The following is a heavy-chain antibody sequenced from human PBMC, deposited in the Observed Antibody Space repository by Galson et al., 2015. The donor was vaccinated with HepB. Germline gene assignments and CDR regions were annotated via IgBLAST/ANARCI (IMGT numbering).Heavy chain of an antibody. CDR1: GGSISSYY. CDR2: IYYSGST. D-gene: IGHD3-10*02. CDR3: AREGRNTPDTILGGFDP. J-gene: IGHJ5*02. Sequence: SETLSLTCTVSGGSISSYYWSWIRQPPGKGLEWIGYIYYSGSTNYNPSLKSRVTISVDTSKNQFSLKLSSVTAADTAVYYCAREGRNTPDTILGGFDPWGQGTLVTVSS. V-gene: IGHV4-59*01.